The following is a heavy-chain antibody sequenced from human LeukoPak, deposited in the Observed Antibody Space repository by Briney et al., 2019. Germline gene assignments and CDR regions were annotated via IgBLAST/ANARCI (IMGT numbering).Heavy chain of an antibody. CDR2: ISSGGSTI. Sequence: GGSLRLSCAVSGFTFSDYYMSWIRQAPGKGLEWVSYISSGGSTISHADSVKGRFTISRDNANNSLYLQMSSLRAEDTAVYYCARGGHDSLTGNFDYWGQGTLATVSS. V-gene: IGHV3-11*04. J-gene: IGHJ4*02. CDR1: GFTFSDYY. CDR3: ARGGHDSLTGNFDY. D-gene: IGHD3-9*01.